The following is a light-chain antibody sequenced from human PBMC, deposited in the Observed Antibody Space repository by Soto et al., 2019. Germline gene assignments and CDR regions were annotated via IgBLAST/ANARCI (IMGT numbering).Light chain of an antibody. Sequence: QSVLTQPASVSGSPGQSITISCTGTSSDVGDYNYVSWYQQHPDKAPKLMIYEVSNRPSGVSSRFSGSKSGNTASLTISGLQAEDEADYYCSSYTSSGTVVFCGGTKLTVL. CDR1: SSDVGDYNY. CDR3: SSYTSSGTVV. V-gene: IGLV2-14*01. J-gene: IGLJ2*01. CDR2: EVS.